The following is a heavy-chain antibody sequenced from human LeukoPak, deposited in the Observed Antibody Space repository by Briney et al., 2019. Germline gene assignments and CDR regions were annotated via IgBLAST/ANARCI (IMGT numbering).Heavy chain of an antibody. D-gene: IGHD3-9*01. CDR3: ARDRNYDILTGYYDY. V-gene: IGHV1-46*01. J-gene: IGHJ4*02. CDR2: INPSGGST. CDR1: GYTFTSYY. Sequence: GASVKVSCKASGYTFTSYYMHWVRQAPGQGLEWMGIINPSGGSTSYAQKFQGRVTMTRVMSTSTVYMELSSLRSEDTAVYYCARDRNYDILTGYYDYWGQGTLVTVSS.